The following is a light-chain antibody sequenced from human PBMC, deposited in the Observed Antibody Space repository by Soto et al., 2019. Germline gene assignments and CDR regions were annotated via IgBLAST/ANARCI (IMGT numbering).Light chain of an antibody. CDR2: DAS. V-gene: IGKV3-11*01. J-gene: IGKJ2*01. Sequence: EIVLTQSPATLSLSPGERATLSCRASQRVSSYLAWYQQKPGQAPRLLIYDASNRATGIPARFSGSGSWTDFTLSISSLEPEDFAVYYCQQRSNWPPLYTFGQGEKREIK. CDR1: QRVSSY. CDR3: QQRSNWPPLYT.